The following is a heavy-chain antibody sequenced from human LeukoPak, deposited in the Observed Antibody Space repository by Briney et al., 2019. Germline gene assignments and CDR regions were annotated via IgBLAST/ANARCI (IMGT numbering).Heavy chain of an antibody. V-gene: IGHV1-2*02. CDR2: INPNSGGT. D-gene: IGHD3-9*01. CDR3: ARVLRYFDRKNWFDP. J-gene: IGHJ5*02. Sequence: GASVKVSCKASGYTFTGYYMHWVRQAPGQGLEWMGWINPNSGGTNYAQKFQGRVTMTRDTSISTAYMELRSLRSDDTAVYCCARVLRYFDRKNWFDPWGQGTLVTVSS. CDR1: GYTFTGYY.